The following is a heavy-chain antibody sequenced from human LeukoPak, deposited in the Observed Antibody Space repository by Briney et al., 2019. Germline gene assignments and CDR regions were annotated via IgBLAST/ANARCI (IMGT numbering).Heavy chain of an antibody. CDR2: IKQDGSGK. J-gene: IGHJ3*02. CDR3: ARGLDCSTTNCFGLYAFDM. V-gene: IGHV3-7*01. D-gene: IGHD2-2*01. CDR1: GFRFSDYY. Sequence: PGGSLRLSCAASGFRFSDYYMTWIRQAPGKGLEWVANIKQDGSGKYYVDSVKGRFTISRDNAKNSLYLQMNSLRVEDTAVYFCARGLDCSTTNCFGLYAFDMWGQGTLVTVS.